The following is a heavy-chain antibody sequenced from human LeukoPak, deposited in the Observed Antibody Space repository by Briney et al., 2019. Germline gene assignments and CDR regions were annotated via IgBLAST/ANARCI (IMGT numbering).Heavy chain of an antibody. V-gene: IGHV4-34*01. Sequence: SETLSLTCAVYGGSFSGYYWSWIRQPPGKGLEWIGEISHSGSTNYNPSLKSRVTISVDTSKNQFSLKLSSVTAADTAVYYCARGWTTVTTYRYYYYGMDVWGQGTTVTVSS. CDR1: GGSFSGYY. D-gene: IGHD4-17*01. CDR2: ISHSGST. CDR3: ARGWTTVTTYRYYYYGMDV. J-gene: IGHJ6*02.